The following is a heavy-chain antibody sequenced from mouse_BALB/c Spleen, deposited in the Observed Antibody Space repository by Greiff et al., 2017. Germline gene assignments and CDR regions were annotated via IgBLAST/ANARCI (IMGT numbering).Heavy chain of an antibody. CDR1: GFTFSSYT. V-gene: IGHV5-12-2*01. J-gene: IGHJ3*01. CDR3: ARDGYYYWFAY. Sequence: EVMLVESGGGLVQPGGSLKLSCAASGFTFSSYTMSWVRQTPEKRLEWVAYISNGGGSTYYPDTVKGRFTISRDNAKNTLYLQMSSLKSEDTAMYYCARDGYYYWFAYWGQGTLVTVSA. D-gene: IGHD2-3*01. CDR2: ISNGGGST.